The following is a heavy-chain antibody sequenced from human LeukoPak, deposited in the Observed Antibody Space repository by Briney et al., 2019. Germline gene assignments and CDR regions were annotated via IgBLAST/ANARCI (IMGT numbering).Heavy chain of an antibody. D-gene: IGHD3-22*01. J-gene: IGHJ4*02. V-gene: IGHV3-53*01. CDR3: ARALVGSGYYYSSDY. Sequence: PGGSLRLSCAASGFTVSSNYISWVRQVQGKGLEWVSVIYSGGSTYYADSVKGRFTISRDNSKNTLYLQMNSLRAEDTAVYYCARALVGSGYYYSSDYWGQGTLVTVSS. CDR2: IYSGGST. CDR1: GFTVSSNY.